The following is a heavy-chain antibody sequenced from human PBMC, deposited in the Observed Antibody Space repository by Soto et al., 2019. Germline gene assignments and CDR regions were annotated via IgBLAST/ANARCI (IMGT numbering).Heavy chain of an antibody. Sequence: ETLSLTCTVSGGSVSSHYWSWIRQAAGKGLEWIGRLYSTGSTNYNPSLRSRVTMSVGTSRNQFSLTLTSVTAADSAMYYCARDGSGDDSRGFYLYDAFDIWGQGTMVTVSS. V-gene: IGHV4-4*07. D-gene: IGHD3-22*01. CDR3: ARDGSGDDSRGFYLYDAFDI. J-gene: IGHJ3*02. CDR1: GGSVSSHY. CDR2: LYSTGST.